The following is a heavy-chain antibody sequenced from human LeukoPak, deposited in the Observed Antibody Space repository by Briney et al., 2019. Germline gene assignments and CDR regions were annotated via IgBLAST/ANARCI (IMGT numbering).Heavy chain of an antibody. CDR1: GGTFSSYA. CDR2: VIPIFGTA. J-gene: IGHJ2*01. CDR3: ARADILTGYYTDYWYFDL. D-gene: IGHD3-9*01. Sequence: SVKVSCKASGGTFSSYAISWVRQAPGQGLEWMGGVIPIFGTANYAQKFQGRVTITADESTSTAYMELSSLRSEDTAVYYCARADILTGYYTDYWYFDLWGRGTLVTVSS. V-gene: IGHV1-69*13.